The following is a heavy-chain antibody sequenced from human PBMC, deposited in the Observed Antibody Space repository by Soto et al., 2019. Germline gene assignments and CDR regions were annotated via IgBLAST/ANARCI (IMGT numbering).Heavy chain of an antibody. Sequence: QVQLVQSGAEVKKPGASVKVSCKASGYTFTSYGISCVRQAPGQGLEWMGWISAYNGNTNYAQKLQGRVTMTTDTSTSTAYMELRSLRSDDTAVYYCARLPYGRDGSSTIFWFDPWGQGTLVTVSS. J-gene: IGHJ5*02. CDR2: ISAYNGNT. D-gene: IGHD1-26*01. V-gene: IGHV1-18*01. CDR1: GYTFTSYG. CDR3: ARLPYGRDGSSTIFWFDP.